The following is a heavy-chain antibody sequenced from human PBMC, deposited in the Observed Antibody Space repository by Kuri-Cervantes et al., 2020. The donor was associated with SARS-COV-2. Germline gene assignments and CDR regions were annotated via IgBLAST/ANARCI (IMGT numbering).Heavy chain of an antibody. CDR1: GFTFSSYW. CDR2: IKQDGSEK. V-gene: IGHV3-7*01. J-gene: IGHJ6*03. CDR3: ARGLKQQLVRRNYYYYMDV. Sequence: GESLKISCAASGFTFSSYWMSWVHQAPGKGLEWVANIKQDGSEKYYVDSVKGRFTISRDNAKNSLHLQMNSLRAEDTAVYYCARGLKQQLVRRNYYYYMDVWGKGTTVTVSS. D-gene: IGHD6-13*01.